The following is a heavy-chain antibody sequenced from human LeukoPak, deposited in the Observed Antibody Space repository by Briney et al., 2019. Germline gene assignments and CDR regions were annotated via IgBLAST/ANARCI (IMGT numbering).Heavy chain of an antibody. J-gene: IGHJ4*02. CDR2: IYSGGST. CDR1: GFTVSSNY. CDR3: AKDRGSIVVVISASDY. D-gene: IGHD3-22*01. V-gene: IGHV3-66*01. Sequence: PGGSLRLSCAASGFTVSSNYMSWVRQAPGKGLEWVSVIYSGGSTYYADSVKGRFTISRDNSKNTLYLQMNSLRAEDTAVYYCAKDRGSIVVVISASDYWGQGTLVTVSS.